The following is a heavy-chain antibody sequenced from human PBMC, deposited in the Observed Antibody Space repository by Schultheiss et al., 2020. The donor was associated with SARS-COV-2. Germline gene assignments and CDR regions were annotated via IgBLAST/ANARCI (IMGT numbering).Heavy chain of an antibody. J-gene: IGHJ4*02. CDR1: GFTFSSYG. CDR2: ISSSSSYI. CDR3: ARVGGWQLDY. D-gene: IGHD2-15*01. V-gene: IGHV3-21*01. Sequence: GGSLRLSCAASGFTFSSYGMHWVRQAPGKGLEWVSSISSSSSYIYYADSVKGRFTISRDNSKNTLYLQMNSLRAEDTAVYYCARVGGWQLDYWGQGTLVTVSS.